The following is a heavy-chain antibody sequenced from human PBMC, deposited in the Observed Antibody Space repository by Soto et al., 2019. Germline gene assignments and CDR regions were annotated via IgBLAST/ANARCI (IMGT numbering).Heavy chain of an antibody. CDR3: AKPAEYGSGSYDAFDI. D-gene: IGHD3-10*01. CDR2: ISGSGGST. CDR1: GFTFSSYA. Sequence: GGSLRLSCAASGFTFSSYAMSWVRQAPGKGLEWVSAISGSGGSTYYADSVKGRFTISRDNSKNTRYLQMNSLRAEDTAVYYCAKPAEYGSGSYDAFDIWGQGTMVTVSS. J-gene: IGHJ3*02. V-gene: IGHV3-23*01.